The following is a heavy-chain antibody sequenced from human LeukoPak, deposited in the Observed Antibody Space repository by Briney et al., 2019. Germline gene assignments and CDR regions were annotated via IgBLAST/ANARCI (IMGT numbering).Heavy chain of an antibody. J-gene: IGHJ4*02. CDR2: IYYSGST. CDR3: ARREFAPWGEFDY. V-gene: IGHV4-30-4*08. Sequence: PSQTLSLTCTVSGGSISSGDYYWSWIRQPPGKGLEWIGYIYYSGSTYYNPSLKSRVTISVDTSKNQFSLKLSSVTAADTAVYYCARREFAPWGEFDYWGQGTLVTVSS. D-gene: IGHD3-10*01. CDR1: GGSISSGDYY.